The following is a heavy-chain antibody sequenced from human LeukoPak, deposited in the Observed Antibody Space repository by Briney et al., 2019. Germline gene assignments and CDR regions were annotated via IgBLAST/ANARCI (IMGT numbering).Heavy chain of an antibody. CDR1: GFTFRSYW. V-gene: IGHV3-74*01. D-gene: IGHD3-22*01. CDR2: INSDGSST. J-gene: IGHJ4*02. CDR3: ARFARYYDSSGYYSN. Sequence: PGGSLRLSCAASGFTFRSYWMHWVRQAPGKGLVWVSRINSDGSSTTYADSVKGRFTISRDNAKNTLHLQMNSLRAEDTALYYCARFARYYDSSGYYSNWGQGTLVTVSS.